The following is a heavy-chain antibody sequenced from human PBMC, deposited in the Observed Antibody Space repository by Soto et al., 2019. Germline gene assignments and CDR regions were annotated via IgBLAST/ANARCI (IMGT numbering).Heavy chain of an antibody. CDR1: GFDFSSYS. D-gene: IGHD3-3*01. CDR3: VRHFGWYFRSGYMDV. V-gene: IGHV3-21*02. CDR2: INEDSSYI. Sequence: EVQLVESGGGLVKPGGSLRLSCAASGFDFSSYSMNWVRQAPGKGLEWVSSINEDSSYIYYAHSLRGRFTISGDNAKELLYLQMNSLTAESPAVYYCVRHFGWYFRSGYMDVWGDGATVTVSS. J-gene: IGHJ6*03.